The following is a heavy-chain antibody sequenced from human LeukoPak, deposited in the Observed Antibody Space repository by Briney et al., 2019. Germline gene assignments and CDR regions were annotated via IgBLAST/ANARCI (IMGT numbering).Heavy chain of an antibody. D-gene: IGHD1-26*01. CDR2: ISDRSSTK. J-gene: IGHJ4*02. Sequence: GSLRLSCAASGFTFSSYSMNWVRQAPGKGLEWVSYISDRSSTKYYADSVKGRFTISRDNAKNSVFLQMNSLRAEDTAVYYCARDKSGSHFFPFDYWGQGTLVTVSS. CDR1: GFTFSSYS. V-gene: IGHV3-48*01. CDR3: ARDKSGSHFFPFDY.